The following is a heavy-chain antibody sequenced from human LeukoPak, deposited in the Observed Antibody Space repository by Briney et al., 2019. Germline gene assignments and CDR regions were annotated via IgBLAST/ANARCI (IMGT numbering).Heavy chain of an antibody. CDR2: IIPIFGTA. CDR3: ARDTYSGGYSYGADY. CDR1: GGTFSSYA. J-gene: IGHJ4*02. D-gene: IGHD5-18*01. Sequence: ASVKVSCKASGGTFSSYAISWVRQAPGQGLEWMGGIIPIFGTANYAQKYQGRVTITADESTSTAYMELSSLRSEDTAVYYCARDTYSGGYSYGADYWGQGTLVTVSS. V-gene: IGHV1-69*13.